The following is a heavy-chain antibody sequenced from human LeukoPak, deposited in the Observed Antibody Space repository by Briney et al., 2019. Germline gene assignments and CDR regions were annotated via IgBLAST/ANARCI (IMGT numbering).Heavy chain of an antibody. CDR2: ISGGGST. J-gene: IGHJ4*02. D-gene: IGHD6-13*01. CDR3: AGEGILPTFDH. Sequence: GGSLRLSCAASGFTVTYNYMSWVRQAPGKGLEWVSVISGGGSTHYADSVKGRFTISRDNSKNTLYLQMNSLRPEDTAVYYCAGEGILPTFDHWGQGTLVTVSS. CDR1: GFTVTYNY. V-gene: IGHV3-66*02.